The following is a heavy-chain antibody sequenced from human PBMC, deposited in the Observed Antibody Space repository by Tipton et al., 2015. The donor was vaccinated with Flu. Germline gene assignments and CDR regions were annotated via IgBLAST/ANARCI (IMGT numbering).Heavy chain of an antibody. V-gene: IGHV1-46*04. CDR1: GYTFTMFY. D-gene: IGHD2-8*01. Sequence: QVQLVQSGAEVKKPGASVNVSCKASGYTFTMFYIHWVRQAPGQGLEWMGIINPSSGTTNYAQNLQGRVTMTSDTSTSTVYMELSSLRSGDTAVYYCARRPRSGVGAFDLWGQGTMVTVSS. CDR2: INPSSGTT. CDR3: ARRPRSGVGAFDL. J-gene: IGHJ3*01.